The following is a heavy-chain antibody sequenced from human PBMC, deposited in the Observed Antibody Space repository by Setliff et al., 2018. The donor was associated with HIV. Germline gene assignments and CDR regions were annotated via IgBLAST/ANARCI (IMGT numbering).Heavy chain of an antibody. D-gene: IGHD2-15*01. CDR3: ARLLRRPHDFFYMDV. J-gene: IGHJ6*03. Sequence: GGSLRLSCKGSGYTFANYWISWVRQMPGKGLEWMGRLDPRDSYTDYSPSFQGHVTISGDKSSSTAYLQWSSLRASDTATYYCARLLRRPHDFFYMDVWGKGTTVTVS. V-gene: IGHV5-10-1*01. CDR1: GYTFANYW. CDR2: LDPRDSYT.